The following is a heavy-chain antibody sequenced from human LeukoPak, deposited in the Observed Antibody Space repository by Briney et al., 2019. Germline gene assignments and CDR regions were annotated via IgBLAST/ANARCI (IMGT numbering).Heavy chain of an antibody. D-gene: IGHD3-10*01. CDR1: GFTFSSYR. CDR2: INSDGSST. Sequence: SGGSLRLSCAASGFTFSSYRMHWVRQAPGKGLVWVSRINSDGSSTSYADSVKGRFTISRDNAKNTLYLQMNSLRAEDTAVYYCARANYYGSGRAAFDIWGQGTMVTVSS. V-gene: IGHV3-74*01. CDR3: ARANYYGSGRAAFDI. J-gene: IGHJ3*02.